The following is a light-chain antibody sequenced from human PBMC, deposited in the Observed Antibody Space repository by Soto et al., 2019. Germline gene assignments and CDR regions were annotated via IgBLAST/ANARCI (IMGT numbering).Light chain of an antibody. CDR2: KAS. CDR1: QSISSW. V-gene: IGKV1-5*03. Sequence: DIQMTPSHSTLSASVLYRVTITCRSSQSISSWLAWYQQKPGKAPKLLIYKASSLESGVPSRFSGSGSGTEFTLTISSLQPDDFATYYCQQYNSYSQKKFGQGTKVAIK. J-gene: IGKJ1*01. CDR3: QQYNSYSQKK.